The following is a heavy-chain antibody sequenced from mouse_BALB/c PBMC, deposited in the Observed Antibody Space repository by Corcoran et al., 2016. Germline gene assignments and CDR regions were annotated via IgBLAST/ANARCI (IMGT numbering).Heavy chain of an antibody. Sequence: QVTLKESGPEILQPSQTLSLTCSFSGFSLSTSGMGVSWIRQPSGKGLEWLAHIYWDDDKRYNPSLKSRLKISKDTSRNQVFLKITSVDTADTATYYCARSEIYYDYPWFAYWGQGTLVTVSA. CDR3: ARSEIYYDYPWFAY. J-gene: IGHJ3*01. CDR1: GFSLSTSGMG. CDR2: IYWDDDK. V-gene: IGHV8-12*01. D-gene: IGHD2-4*01.